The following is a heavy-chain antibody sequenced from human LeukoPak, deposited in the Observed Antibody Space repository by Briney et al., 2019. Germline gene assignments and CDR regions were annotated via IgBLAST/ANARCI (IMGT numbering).Heavy chain of an antibody. CDR2: MNPNSGNT. D-gene: IGHD3-22*01. V-gene: IGHV1-8*03. CDR1: GYTFTSYD. J-gene: IGHJ6*03. Sequence: ASVKVSCKASGYTFTSYDINWVRQATGQGLEWMGWMNPNSGNTGYAQKFQGRVTITRNTSISTAYMELSSLRSEDTAVYYCARGVMTTDYYYYMDVWGKGTTVTVSS. CDR3: ARGVMTTDYYYYMDV.